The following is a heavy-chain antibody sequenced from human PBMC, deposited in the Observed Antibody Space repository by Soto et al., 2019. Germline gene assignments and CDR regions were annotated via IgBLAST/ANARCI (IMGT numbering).Heavy chain of an antibody. CDR3: ARVKNDILTAKGAFDI. D-gene: IGHD3-9*01. J-gene: IGHJ3*02. Sequence: EVQLVESGGGLVQPGGSLRLSCAASGFTFSSYSMNWVRQAPGKGLEWVSSISSSSSYIYYADSVKGRFTISRDNAKNSLYLQMNSLRAEDTAVYYCARVKNDILTAKGAFDIWGQGTMVTVSS. CDR1: GFTFSSYS. CDR2: ISSSSSYI. V-gene: IGHV3-21*01.